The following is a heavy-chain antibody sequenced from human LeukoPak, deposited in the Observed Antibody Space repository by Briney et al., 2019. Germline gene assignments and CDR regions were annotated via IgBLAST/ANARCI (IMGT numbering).Heavy chain of an antibody. D-gene: IGHD5-12*01. CDR3: ARLRGSGYDFGPFDY. J-gene: IGHJ4*02. CDR2: VYPGDSDT. Sequence: RGESLKISCKGSGYSFTSYWIGWVRQMPGKGLEWMGIVYPGDSDTRYSPSFQGQVTISADKSISTAYLQWSSLKASDTAMYYCARLRGSGYDFGPFDYWGQGTLVTVSS. V-gene: IGHV5-51*01. CDR1: GYSFTSYW.